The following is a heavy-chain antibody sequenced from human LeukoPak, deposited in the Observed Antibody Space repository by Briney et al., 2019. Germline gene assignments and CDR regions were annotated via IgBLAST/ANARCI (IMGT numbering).Heavy chain of an antibody. CDR3: SRDLPLGAFDI. Sequence: SETLSLTCTVSGGSISSYYWSWIRQPPGKGLEWIGYIYYSGSTNYNPSLKSRVTISVDTSKNQFSLTLSSVTAADTAVYYCSRDLPLGAFDIWGQGTMVTVSS. D-gene: IGHD7-27*01. CDR1: GGSISSYY. J-gene: IGHJ3*02. CDR2: IYYSGST. V-gene: IGHV4-59*01.